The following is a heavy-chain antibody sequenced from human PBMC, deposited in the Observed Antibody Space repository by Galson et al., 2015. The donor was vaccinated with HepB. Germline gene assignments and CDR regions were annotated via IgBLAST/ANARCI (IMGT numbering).Heavy chain of an antibody. CDR3: ARGHLWFGEDWPPDPYYYYGVDV. J-gene: IGHJ6*02. CDR2: ISNYNGNT. CDR1: GYTFTNYG. V-gene: IGHV1-18*01. Sequence: SVKVSCKASGYTFTNYGITWVRQAPGQGLEWMGWISNYNGNTNYAQKVQARVTMTTDTSTNTAQMELRSLRSDDTAVYYCARGHLWFGEDWPPDPYYYYGVDVWGQGTTVTVSS. D-gene: IGHD3-10*01.